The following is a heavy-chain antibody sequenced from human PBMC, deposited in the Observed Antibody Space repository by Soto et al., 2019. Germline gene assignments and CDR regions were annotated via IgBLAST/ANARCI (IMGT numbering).Heavy chain of an antibody. CDR1: GFTFSSYG. V-gene: IGHV3-30*18. D-gene: IGHD6-19*01. J-gene: IGHJ6*02. CDR3: AKLLGWGAVAQYNSGNVYYGMDV. CDR2: ISYDGSNK. Sequence: QVQLVESGGGVVQPGRSLRLSCAASGFTFSSYGMHWVRQAPGKGLEWVAVISYDGSNKYYADSVKGRFTISRDNSKNTLYLQVNSLRSEDTAVYYCAKLLGWGAVAQYNSGNVYYGMDVWGQGTTVTVSS.